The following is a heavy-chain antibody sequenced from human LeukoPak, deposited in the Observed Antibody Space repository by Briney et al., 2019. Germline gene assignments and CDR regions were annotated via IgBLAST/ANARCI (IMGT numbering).Heavy chain of an antibody. Sequence: APVKVSCKASGYTFTSYGISWVRQAPGQGLEWMGWISAYNGNTNYAQKLQGRVTMTTDTSTSTAYMELRSLRSDDTAVYYCARVSRLDYYYYYGMDVWGQGTTVTVSS. J-gene: IGHJ6*02. CDR3: ARVSRLDYYYYYGMDV. V-gene: IGHV1-18*01. CDR1: GYTFTSYG. D-gene: IGHD4-11*01. CDR2: ISAYNGNT.